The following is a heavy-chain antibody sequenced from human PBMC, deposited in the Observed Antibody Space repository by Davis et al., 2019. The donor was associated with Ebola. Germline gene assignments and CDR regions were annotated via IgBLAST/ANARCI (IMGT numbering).Heavy chain of an antibody. D-gene: IGHD2-15*01. V-gene: IGHV3-74*01. CDR3: AHSWLPTGD. CDR1: GFSFSTYW. Sequence: PGGSLRLSCAGSGFSFSTYWMHWVRQAPGKGLVWVSRINSDGRTTSYADSVKGRFTISRDNAKNTLYLQMNSLRVEDTAVYYCAHSWLPTGDWGQGTLVTVSS. CDR2: INSDGRTT. J-gene: IGHJ4*02.